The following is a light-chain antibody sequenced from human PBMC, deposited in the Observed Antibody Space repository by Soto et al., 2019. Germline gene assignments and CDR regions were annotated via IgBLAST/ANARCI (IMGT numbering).Light chain of an antibody. Sequence: QSALTQHASVSGTPGQSINISCTGSRSDVGDYNAVSGYQQHPGKAPKVIIYEVSDRPSGVSDRCSGSKSGNTASLTISGLHAEDEADYYCSSYTNFTTWVFVGGTQLTV. CDR2: EVS. CDR3: SSYTNFTTWV. J-gene: IGLJ3*02. V-gene: IGLV2-14*01. CDR1: RSDVGDYNA.